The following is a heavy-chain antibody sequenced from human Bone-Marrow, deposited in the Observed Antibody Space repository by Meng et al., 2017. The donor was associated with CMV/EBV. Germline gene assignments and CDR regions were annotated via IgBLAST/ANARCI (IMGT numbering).Heavy chain of an antibody. CDR2: MNPNSGNT. D-gene: IGHD6-19*01. J-gene: IGHJ5*02. V-gene: IGHV1-8*01. CDR1: GYTLTSYD. CDR3: ARVYSSGWADWFDP. Sequence: ASVKVSCKASGYTLTSYDINWVRQATGQGLEWMGWMNPNSGNTGYAQKFQGRVTMTRNTSISTAYMELSSLRSEDTAVYYCARVYSSGWADWFDPWGQGTLVTVSS.